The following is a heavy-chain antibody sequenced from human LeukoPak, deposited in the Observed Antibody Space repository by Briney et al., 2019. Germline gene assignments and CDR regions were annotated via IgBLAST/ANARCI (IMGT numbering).Heavy chain of an antibody. D-gene: IGHD4-11*01. V-gene: IGHV3-72*01. Sequence: GGSLRLSCAASGFTFSDHYMDWVRQAPGKGLEWVGRTRNKANSYTTEYAASAKGRFTISRDESKNSLYLQMNSLKAEDTAVYYCARVMSYVGNYTNDCWGQGTLVTVSS. CDR2: TRNKANSYTT. J-gene: IGHJ4*02. CDR3: ARVMSYVGNYTNDC. CDR1: GFTFSDHY.